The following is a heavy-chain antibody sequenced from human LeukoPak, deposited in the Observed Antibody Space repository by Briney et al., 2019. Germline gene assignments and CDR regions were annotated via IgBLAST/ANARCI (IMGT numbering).Heavy chain of an antibody. Sequence: GGSPRLSCAASGFTFSTYAMSWVRQAPGKGLEWVSAISGSGGSTNYADSVKGRFTISRDNSKNTLYLQMNSLRAEDTAVYYCAKENGYNYYFDYWGQGTLVTVSS. V-gene: IGHV3-23*01. CDR1: GFTFSTYA. J-gene: IGHJ4*02. CDR2: ISGSGGST. CDR3: AKENGYNYYFDY. D-gene: IGHD5-24*01.